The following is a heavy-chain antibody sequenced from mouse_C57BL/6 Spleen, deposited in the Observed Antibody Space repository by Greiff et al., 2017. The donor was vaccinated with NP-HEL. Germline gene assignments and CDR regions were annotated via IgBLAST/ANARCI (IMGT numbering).Heavy chain of an antibody. CDR2: ISDGVSYT. Sequence: EVKLVESGGGLVKPGGSLKLSCAASGFTFSSYAMSWVRQTPEKRLEWVATISDGVSYTYYPDNVKGRFTISRDNAKNNLYLQMSHLKSEDTAMYYCAREGRSTMVLFDYWGQGTTLTVSS. J-gene: IGHJ2*01. D-gene: IGHD2-1*01. V-gene: IGHV5-4*01. CDR1: GFTFSSYA. CDR3: AREGRSTMVLFDY.